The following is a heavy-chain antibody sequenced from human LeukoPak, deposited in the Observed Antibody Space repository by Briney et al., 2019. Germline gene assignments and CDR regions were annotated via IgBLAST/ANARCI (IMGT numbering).Heavy chain of an antibody. CDR3: TKGAWNDH. CDR2: LFGSDDRT. CDR1: GFTFNGFD. V-gene: IGHV3-23*01. D-gene: IGHD1-1*01. Sequence: PGGSLRLSCVASGFTFNGFDMTWVRQAPGKGLEWVSTLFGSDDRTYYAESVKGRFAISRDNPKNTLYLQINSLRAEDTALYYCTKGAWNDHWGQGTLVTVSS. J-gene: IGHJ4*02.